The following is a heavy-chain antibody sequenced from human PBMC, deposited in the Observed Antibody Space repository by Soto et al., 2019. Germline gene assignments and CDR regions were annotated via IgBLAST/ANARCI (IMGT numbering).Heavy chain of an antibody. Sequence: ASVKVSCKASSYRFTSYGFSWVRQAPGQGLEWMGWISAYNGNTNYAQKLQGRVTMTTDTSTSTAYMELRSLRSDDTAVYYCARAYDSSGYYYSEYYYYGMDVWGQGTTVTVFS. CDR2: ISAYNGNT. D-gene: IGHD3-22*01. CDR3: ARAYDSSGYYYSEYYYYGMDV. J-gene: IGHJ6*02. CDR1: SYRFTSYG. V-gene: IGHV1-18*01.